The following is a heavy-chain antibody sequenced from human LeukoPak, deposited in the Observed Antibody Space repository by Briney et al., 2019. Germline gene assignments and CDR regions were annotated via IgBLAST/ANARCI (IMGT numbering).Heavy chain of an antibody. CDR1: GYSFTSYW. CDR3: ARVVRYCSSTSCSSGRAFDI. Sequence: GESLKISCKGSGYSFTSYWIGWVRQMPGKGLEWMGIIYPGDSGTRYSPSFQGQVTISADKSISTAYLQWSSLKASDTAMYYCARVVRYCSSTSCSSGRAFDIWGQGTMVTVSS. D-gene: IGHD2-2*01. J-gene: IGHJ3*02. CDR2: IYPGDSGT. V-gene: IGHV5-51*01.